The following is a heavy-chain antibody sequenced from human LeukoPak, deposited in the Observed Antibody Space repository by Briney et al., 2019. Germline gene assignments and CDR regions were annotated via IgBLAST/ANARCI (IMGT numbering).Heavy chain of an antibody. CDR3: ARGKRLHYYDSSGYSDY. J-gene: IGHJ4*02. D-gene: IGHD3-22*01. CDR1: GYTFTGYY. Sequence: ASVKVSCKASGYTFTGYYMHWVRQAPGQGLEWMGWISAYNGNTNYAQKLQGRVTMTTDTSTSTAYMELRNLRSDDTAVYYCARGKRLHYYDSSGYSDYWGQGTLVTVSS. CDR2: ISAYNGNT. V-gene: IGHV1-18*04.